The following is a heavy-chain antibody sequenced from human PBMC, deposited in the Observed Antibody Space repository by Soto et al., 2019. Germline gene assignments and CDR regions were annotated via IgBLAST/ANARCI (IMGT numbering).Heavy chain of an antibody. CDR2: IYYSGST. CDR1: GGSISSYY. Sequence: QVQLQESGPGLVKPSETLSLTCTVSGGSISSYYWSWIRQPPGKGLEWIGSIYYSGSTNYNPSLNSRVTVVVDASQNQCSLQLSSVTAAYTAVYYCVRRYRIAFDIWGQGTMVTVSS. V-gene: IGHV4-59*08. J-gene: IGHJ3*02. CDR3: VRRYRIAFDI. D-gene: IGHD6-13*01.